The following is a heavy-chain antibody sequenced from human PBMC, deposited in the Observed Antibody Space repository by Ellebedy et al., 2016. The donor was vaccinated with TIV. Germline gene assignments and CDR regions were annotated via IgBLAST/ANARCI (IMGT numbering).Heavy chain of an antibody. CDR2: INPNSGGR. J-gene: IGHJ5*02. CDR3: ARRGFDP. Sequence: ASVKVSCKASGYIFTDYHIHWVRQAPGQGLEWMGWINPNSGGRKFAQRFHDRVSMTSDTSITTVYMDLGSLRPDDTAIYYCARRGFDPWGQGTLVTVSS. CDR1: GYIFTDYH. V-gene: IGHV1-2*02.